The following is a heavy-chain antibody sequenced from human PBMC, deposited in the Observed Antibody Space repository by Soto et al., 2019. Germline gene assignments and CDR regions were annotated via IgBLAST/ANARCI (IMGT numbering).Heavy chain of an antibody. Sequence: SETLSLTCTVSGGSISSSSYYWGWIRQPPGKGLEWIGSFYYSGSTNYNPSLKSRVTISVDTSKNQFSLMLSSVTAADTAVYYCARGYGRNFDYWGQGTLVTVSS. J-gene: IGHJ4*02. CDR1: GGSISSSSYY. CDR2: FYYSGST. V-gene: IGHV4-39*07. D-gene: IGHD5-18*01. CDR3: ARGYGRNFDY.